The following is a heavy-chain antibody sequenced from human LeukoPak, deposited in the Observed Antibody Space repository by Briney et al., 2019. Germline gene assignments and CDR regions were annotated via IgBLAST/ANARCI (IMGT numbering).Heavy chain of an antibody. Sequence: PGGSLRLSCAASGFTFSDYYMSWIRQAPGQGLEWISYISSTATTIYYADSVKGRFTISRDNAKNSLYLQMNSLRAEDTAVYYCARGDDDFKYWGQGTLVTVSS. V-gene: IGHV3-11*04. CDR2: ISSTATTI. CDR1: GFTFSDYY. D-gene: IGHD3-3*01. CDR3: ARGDDDFKY. J-gene: IGHJ4*02.